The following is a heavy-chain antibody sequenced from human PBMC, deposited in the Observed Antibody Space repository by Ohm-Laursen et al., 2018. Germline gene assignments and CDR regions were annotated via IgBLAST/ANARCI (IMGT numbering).Heavy chain of an antibody. D-gene: IGHD2-15*01. J-gene: IGHJ4*02. CDR1: GYTFSNFH. V-gene: IGHV1-18*01. Sequence: ASVNVSCKPSGYTFSNFHITWVRQAPGQELEWMGWISVYNGNTIYAQKLQGRVTMTTDTSTNTAYMDLRRLRSDDTAVYYCARGGPINCSGGSCYSAHWGQGTLVTVSS. CDR3: ARGGPINCSGGSCYSAH. CDR2: ISVYNGNT.